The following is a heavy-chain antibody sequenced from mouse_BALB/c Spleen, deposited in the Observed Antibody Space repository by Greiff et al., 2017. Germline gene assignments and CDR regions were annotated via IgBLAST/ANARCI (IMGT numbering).Heavy chain of an antibody. J-gene: IGHJ2*01. Sequence: EVKLVESGGGLVKPGGSLKLSCAASGFTFSSYTMSWVRQTPEKRLEWVATISSGGSYTYYPDSVKGRFTISRDNAKNTLYLQMSSLKSEDTAMYYCTRELQYYFDYWGQGTTLTVSS. D-gene: IGHD1-1*01. CDR3: TRELQYYFDY. V-gene: IGHV5-6-4*01. CDR2: ISSGGSYT. CDR1: GFTFSSYT.